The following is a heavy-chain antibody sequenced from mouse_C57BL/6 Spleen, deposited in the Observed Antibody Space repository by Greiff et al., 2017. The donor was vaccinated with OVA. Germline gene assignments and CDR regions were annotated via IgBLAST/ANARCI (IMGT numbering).Heavy chain of an antibody. V-gene: IGHV3-6*01. J-gene: IGHJ3*01. D-gene: IGHD1-1*01. CDR3: ARGGGLFFAY. CDR1: GYSITSGYY. Sequence: EVQLVESGPGLVKPSQSLSLTCSVTGYSITSGYYWNWIRQFPGNKLEWMGYISYDGSNNYNPSLKNRISITRDTSKNQFFLKLNSVTTEDTATYYCARGGGLFFAYWGQGTLVTVSA. CDR2: ISYDGSN.